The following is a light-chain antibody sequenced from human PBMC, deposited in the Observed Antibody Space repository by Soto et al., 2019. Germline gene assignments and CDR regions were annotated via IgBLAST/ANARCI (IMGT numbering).Light chain of an antibody. CDR3: CSYAGSSTYVV. Sequence: QSALTQPASVSGSPGQSITISCTGTSSDVGSYNLVSWYQQHPGKAPKLMIYEGSKRPSGVSNRFSGSKSGNTASLTISGLQAEDEADYYCCSYAGSSTYVVFGRGTK. J-gene: IGLJ2*01. CDR1: SSDVGSYNL. CDR2: EGS. V-gene: IGLV2-23*01.